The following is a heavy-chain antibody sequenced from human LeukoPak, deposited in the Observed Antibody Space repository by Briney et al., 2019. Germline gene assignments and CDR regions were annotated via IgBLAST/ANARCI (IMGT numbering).Heavy chain of an antibody. CDR3: ARVVVAAIIDY. CDR2: ISSSSSTI. J-gene: IGHJ4*02. CDR1: GFTFSSYS. V-gene: IGHV3-48*01. Sequence: PGGSLRLSCAASGFTFSSYSMNWVRQAPGKGLEWVSYISSSSSTIYYADSVKGRFTISRDNAKNSLYLQMNSLRAEDTAVYYCARVVVAAIIDYWGQGTLVTVSS. D-gene: IGHD2-15*01.